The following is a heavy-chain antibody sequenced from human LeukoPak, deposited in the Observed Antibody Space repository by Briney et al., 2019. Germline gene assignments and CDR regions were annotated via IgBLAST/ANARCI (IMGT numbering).Heavy chain of an antibody. D-gene: IGHD6-13*01. J-gene: IGHJ4*02. CDR2: INPNSGGT. CDR3: ARGSSSSWYFLAY. V-gene: IGHV1-2*02. CDR1: GYTFTGYY. Sequence: ASVKVSCKASGYTFTGYYMHWVRQAPGQGLEWMGGINPNSGGTNYAQKFQGRVTMTRDTSISTAYMELSRLRSDDTAVYYCARGSSSSWYFLAYWGQGTLVTVSS.